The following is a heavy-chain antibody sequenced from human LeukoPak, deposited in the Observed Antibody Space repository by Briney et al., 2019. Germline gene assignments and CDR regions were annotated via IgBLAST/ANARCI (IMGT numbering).Heavy chain of an antibody. Sequence: PSETLSLTCTVSGGSISSSSYYWGWIRQPPGKGLEWTGSIYYSGSTYYNPSLKSRVTISVDTSKNQFSLKLSSVTAADTAVYYCARVCEYQLLDYWGQGTLVTVSS. J-gene: IGHJ4*02. CDR1: GGSISSSSYY. CDR3: ARVCEYQLLDY. V-gene: IGHV4-39*07. CDR2: IYYSGST. D-gene: IGHD2-2*01.